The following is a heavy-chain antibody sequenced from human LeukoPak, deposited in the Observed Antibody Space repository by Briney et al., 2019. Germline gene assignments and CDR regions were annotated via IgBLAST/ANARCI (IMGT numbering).Heavy chain of an antibody. CDR3: ARDGVRAVTFNHYYFLDV. J-gene: IGHJ6*03. V-gene: IGHV3-7*01. D-gene: IGHD3-10*01. CDR2: IKQDGSEK. CDR1: GFTLSSYW. Sequence: GGSLRLSCGASGFTLSSYWMNWVRQAPGKGLEWVANIKQDGSEKYYVDSVKGRFTISRDNAKNSLFLQMNSLRAEDTALYYCARDGVRAVTFNHYYFLDVWGKGTTVTVSS.